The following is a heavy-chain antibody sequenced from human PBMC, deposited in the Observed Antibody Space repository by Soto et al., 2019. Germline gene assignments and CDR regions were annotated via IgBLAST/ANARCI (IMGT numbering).Heavy chain of an antibody. CDR1: GFTFSSYG. J-gene: IGHJ4*02. CDR2: ISYDGSNK. CDR3: AKARPEDEYYFDY. Sequence: GGSLRLSCAASGFTFSSYGMHWVRQAPGKGLEWVAVISYDGSNKYYADSVKGRFTISRDNSKNTLYLQMNSLRAEDTAVYYCAKARPEDEYYFDYWGQGTLVTVSS. V-gene: IGHV3-30*18.